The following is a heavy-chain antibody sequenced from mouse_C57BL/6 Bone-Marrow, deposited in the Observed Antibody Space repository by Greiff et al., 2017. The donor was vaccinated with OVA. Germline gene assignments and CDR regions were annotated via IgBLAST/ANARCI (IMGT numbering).Heavy chain of an antibody. CDR3: ARAVYYGPFAY. V-gene: IGHV5-4*01. D-gene: IGHD1-1*01. CDR2: ISDGGSYT. CDR1: GFTFSSYA. J-gene: IGHJ3*01. Sequence: SCRGLVKPGGSLKLSCAASGFTFSSYAMSWVRQTPEKRLEWVATISDGGSYTYYPDNVKGRFTISRDNAKNNLYLQMSHLKSEDTAMDYCARAVYYGPFAYWGQGTLVTVSA.